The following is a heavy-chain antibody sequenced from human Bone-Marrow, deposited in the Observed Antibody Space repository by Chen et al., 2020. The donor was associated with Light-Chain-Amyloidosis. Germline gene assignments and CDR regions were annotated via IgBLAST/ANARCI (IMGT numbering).Heavy chain of an antibody. CDR1: GGSISSSSYY. D-gene: IGHD3-22*01. Sequence: QLQLQESGPGLVKPSETLSLTCTVSGGSISSSSYYWGWIRQPPGKGLEWIGSIYYSGSTYYTPSLKSRVTISVDTSKNQFSLKLSSVTAADTAVYYCARLNYYDSSGYYLDDYWGQGTLVTVSS. J-gene: IGHJ4*02. V-gene: IGHV4-39*01. CDR2: IYYSGST. CDR3: ARLNYYDSSGYYLDDY.